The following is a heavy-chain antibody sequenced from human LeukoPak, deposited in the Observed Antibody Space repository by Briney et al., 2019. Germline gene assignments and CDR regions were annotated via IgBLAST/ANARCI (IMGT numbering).Heavy chain of an antibody. J-gene: IGHJ6*02. CDR2: ISYDGSNK. Sequence: RGSLRLSCAASGFTFSSYAMHWVRQAPGKGLEWVAVISYDGSNKYYADSVKGRFTISRDNSKNTLYLQMNSLRAEDTAVYYCARDQRGYSYGFSYYYYGMDVWGQGTTVTVSS. V-gene: IGHV3-30*04. D-gene: IGHD5-18*01. CDR1: GFTFSSYA. CDR3: ARDQRGYSYGFSYYYYGMDV.